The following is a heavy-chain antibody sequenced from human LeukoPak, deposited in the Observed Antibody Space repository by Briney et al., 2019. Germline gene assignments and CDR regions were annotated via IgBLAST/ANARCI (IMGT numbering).Heavy chain of an antibody. D-gene: IGHD3-3*02. J-gene: IGHJ4*02. Sequence: ASVKVSCKVSGYTLTELSIHWVRQAPGKGLEWMGGFDPEDGETIYAQKFQGRVTMTEDTSTDTAYMELSRLRSEDTAVYYCATSSGRGGFPFLEWSAHYFDYWGQGTLVTVSS. CDR1: GYTLTELS. CDR3: ATSSGRGGFPFLEWSAHYFDY. CDR2: FDPEDGET. V-gene: IGHV1-24*01.